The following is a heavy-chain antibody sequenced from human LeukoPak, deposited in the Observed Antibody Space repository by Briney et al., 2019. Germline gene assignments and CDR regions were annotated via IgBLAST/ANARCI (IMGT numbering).Heavy chain of an antibody. CDR3: ARHARYSGYGPNFDY. CDR1: GLTFSSYA. V-gene: IGHV4-59*08. D-gene: IGHD5-12*01. Sequence: GSLRLSCAASGLTFSSYAMSWIRQPPGKGLEWIGCIYYSGSTSYNPSLKSRVTISVDTSKNQFSLKLSSVTAADTAVYYCARHARYSGYGPNFDYWGQGTLVTVSS. CDR2: IYYSGST. J-gene: IGHJ4*02.